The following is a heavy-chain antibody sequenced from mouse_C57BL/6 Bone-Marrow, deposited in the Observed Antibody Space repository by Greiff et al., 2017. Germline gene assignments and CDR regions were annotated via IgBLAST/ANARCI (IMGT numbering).Heavy chain of an antibody. CDR3: ARHDPFDD. Sequence: EVQGVESGGGLVKPGGSLKLSCAASGFTFSSYTMSWVRQTPEKRLEWVATISGGGGNTYYPDSVKGRFTISRDNAKNTLYLQMSGLWSEDTAVYYCARHDPFDDWGQGTTLTVSS. CDR1: GFTFSSYT. V-gene: IGHV5-9*04. J-gene: IGHJ2*01. CDR2: ISGGGGNT.